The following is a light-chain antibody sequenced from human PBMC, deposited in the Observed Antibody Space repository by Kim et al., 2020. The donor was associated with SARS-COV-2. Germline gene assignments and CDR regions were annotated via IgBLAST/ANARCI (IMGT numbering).Light chain of an antibody. CDR3: QQYGFSPVT. Sequence: SPGERATLSCVASQRVGCSFLAWYQQKPGQAPRLLLYGAFTRATDIPDRFSGSGSGTDFSLTISRLEPEDFAVYYCQQYGFSPVTFGGGTKVDIK. CDR2: GAF. V-gene: IGKV3-20*01. J-gene: IGKJ4*01. CDR1: QRVGCSF.